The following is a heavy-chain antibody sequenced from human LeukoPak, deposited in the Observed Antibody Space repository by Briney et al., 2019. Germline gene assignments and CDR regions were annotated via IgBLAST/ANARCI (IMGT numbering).Heavy chain of an antibody. D-gene: IGHD3-16*01. Sequence: SETLSLTCTVSGDSISNTGYYWGWIRQSPWKGLEWIGEINHSGITDYNPSLKSRVTISVDTSKNQFSLKLSSVTAADTAVYYCARGGGTFDYWGQGTLVTVSS. CDR1: GDSISNTGYY. V-gene: IGHV4-39*07. J-gene: IGHJ4*02. CDR3: ARGGGTFDY. CDR2: INHSGIT.